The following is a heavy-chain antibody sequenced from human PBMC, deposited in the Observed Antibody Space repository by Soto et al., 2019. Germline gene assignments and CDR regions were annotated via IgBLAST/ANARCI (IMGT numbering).Heavy chain of an antibody. Sequence: ASVKVSCKASRYSFTTYALHWVRQAPGQRPEWMGWINAGNGDTKYSEKFQGRVTITRDTSANTAYMGLSSLRSEDTSVYYCARDPGTGAALRAYHFDYWGQGTLVTVSS. J-gene: IGHJ4*02. V-gene: IGHV1-3*01. CDR2: INAGNGDT. CDR3: ARDPGTGAALRAYHFDY. D-gene: IGHD1-1*01. CDR1: RYSFTTYA.